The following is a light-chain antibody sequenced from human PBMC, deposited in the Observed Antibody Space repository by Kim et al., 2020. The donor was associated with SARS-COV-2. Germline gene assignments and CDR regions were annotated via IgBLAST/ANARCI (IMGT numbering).Light chain of an antibody. CDR1: SSNIGAGYD. Sequence: RVTISCTGSSSNIGAGYDVHWYQPLPGTAPKLLIYGNSNRPSGVPDRFSGSKSGTSASLAITGLQAEDEADYYCQSYDSSLSGVVFGGGTQLTVL. V-gene: IGLV1-40*01. CDR3: QSYDSSLSGVV. CDR2: GNS. J-gene: IGLJ2*01.